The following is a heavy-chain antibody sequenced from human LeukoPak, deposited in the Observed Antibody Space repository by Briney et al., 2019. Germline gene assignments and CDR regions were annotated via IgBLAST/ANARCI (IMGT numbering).Heavy chain of an antibody. CDR3: TTDFFGAPHGDY. V-gene: IGHV3-15*01. CDR1: KFTFSNAW. D-gene: IGHD3-16*01. J-gene: IGHJ4*02. CDR2: IKTKSDGGTT. Sequence: GGSLRLSCAASKFTFSNAWMSWVRQAPGKGLEWVGRIKTKSDGGTTDYAAPVKGRFTISRDDSKNTLYLQMNSLKTEDTAVYYCTTDFFGAPHGDYWGQGTLVTVSS.